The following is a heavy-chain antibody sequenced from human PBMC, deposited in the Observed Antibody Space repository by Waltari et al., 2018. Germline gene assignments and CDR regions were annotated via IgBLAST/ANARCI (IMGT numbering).Heavy chain of an antibody. CDR2: IYHSGST. Sequence: QVQLQESGPGLVKPSETLSLTCAVSGYSISSGYYWGWIRQPPGKGLEWIGSIYHSGSTYYNPSLKSRVTRSVDTSKNQFSLKLSSVTAADTAVYYCARDWYYYDSSGYSTPKFDYWGQGTLVTVSS. J-gene: IGHJ4*02. V-gene: IGHV4-38-2*02. CDR1: GYSISSGYY. CDR3: ARDWYYYDSSGYSTPKFDY. D-gene: IGHD3-22*01.